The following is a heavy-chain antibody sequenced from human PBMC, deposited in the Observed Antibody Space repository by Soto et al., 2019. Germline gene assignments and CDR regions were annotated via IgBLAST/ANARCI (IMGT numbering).Heavy chain of an antibody. CDR2: ISSSSSYT. CDR1: GFTFSDDY. CDR3: ARVYYGSGTFDY. V-gene: IGHV3-11*06. J-gene: IGHJ4*02. D-gene: IGHD3-10*01. Sequence: PVGSLRLSCAASGFTFSDDYMSWIRQAPGKGLEWVSYISSSSSYTNYADSVKGRFTISRDNAKNSLYLQMNSLRAEDTAVYYCARVYYGSGTFDYWGQGTQVTVSS.